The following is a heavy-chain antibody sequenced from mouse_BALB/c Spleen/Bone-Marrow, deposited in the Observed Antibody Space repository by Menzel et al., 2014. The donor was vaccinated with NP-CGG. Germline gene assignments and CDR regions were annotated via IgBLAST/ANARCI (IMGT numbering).Heavy chain of an antibody. J-gene: IGHJ4*01. CDR2: INPSNGGT. Sequence: GAELVKPGASVKLSCRASGYTFTNYYMYWVKQRPGQGLEWIGEINPSNGGTNFNEKFKSKATPTVDKSSSTAYMQLSSLTSEDSAVYYCTRLPHWGQGTSVTVSS. CDR3: TRLPH. CDR1: GYTFTNYY. V-gene: IGHV1S81*02. D-gene: IGHD5-1*01.